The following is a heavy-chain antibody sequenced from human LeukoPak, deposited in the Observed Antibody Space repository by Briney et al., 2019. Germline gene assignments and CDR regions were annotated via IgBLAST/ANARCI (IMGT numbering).Heavy chain of an antibody. CDR3: AGSYDFWSGHIIGYFDY. Sequence: TETLSLTCTVSGGSISSYYWSWIRQPPGKGLEWIGYIYYSGSTNYNPSLKSRVTISVDTSKNQFSLKLSSVTAADTAVYYCAGSYDFWSGHIIGYFDYWGQGTLVTVSS. D-gene: IGHD3-3*01. V-gene: IGHV4-59*01. CDR1: GGSISSYY. CDR2: IYYSGST. J-gene: IGHJ4*02.